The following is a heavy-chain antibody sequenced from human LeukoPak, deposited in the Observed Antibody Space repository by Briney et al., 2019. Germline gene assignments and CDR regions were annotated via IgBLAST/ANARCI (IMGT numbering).Heavy chain of an antibody. J-gene: IGHJ4*02. D-gene: IGHD3-10*01. CDR2: INPNSGGT. Sequence: GASVKVSCKASGYTFTGYYMHWVRQAPGQGLEWMGWINPNSGGTNYAQKFQGRVTMTRDTSISTAYMELSRLRSDDTAVYCCARVVSKGRGVIIIDYWGQGTLVTVSS. V-gene: IGHV1-2*02. CDR3: ARVVSKGRGVIIIDY. CDR1: GYTFTGYY.